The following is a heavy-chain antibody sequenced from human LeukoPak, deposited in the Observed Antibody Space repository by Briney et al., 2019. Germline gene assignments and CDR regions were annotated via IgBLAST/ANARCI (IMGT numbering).Heavy chain of an antibody. CDR2: INPNSGGT. CDR1: GYTFTGYY. CDR3: ARVAGPCSGGSCYYYGMDV. Sequence: ASVKVSCKASGYTFTGYYMHWVRQAPGQGLEWMGWINPNSGGTNYAQKFQGWVTMTRDTSISTAYMELSRLRSDDTAAYYCARVAGPCSGGSCYYYGMDVWGQGTTVTVSS. D-gene: IGHD2-15*01. V-gene: IGHV1-2*04. J-gene: IGHJ6*02.